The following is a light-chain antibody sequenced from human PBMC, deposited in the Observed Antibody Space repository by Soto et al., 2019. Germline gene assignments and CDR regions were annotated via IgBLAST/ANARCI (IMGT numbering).Light chain of an antibody. CDR2: WAS. CDR1: QSLLYSSNNENY. CDR3: QQYYSAPYT. J-gene: IGKJ2*01. V-gene: IGKV4-1*01. Sequence: DTVMTQSPDSLAVSLGERATINCKSSQSLLYSSNNENYLAWYQQKPGQPPQLLIYWASTREYGVPDRFSGSGSATDFTLTISSLQAEDVAVYYCQQYYSAPYTFGQGTKLEIK.